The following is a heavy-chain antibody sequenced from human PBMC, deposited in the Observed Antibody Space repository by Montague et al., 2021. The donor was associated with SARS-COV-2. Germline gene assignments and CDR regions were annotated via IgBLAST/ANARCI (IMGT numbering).Heavy chain of an antibody. V-gene: IGHV4-59*08. D-gene: IGHD2-2*01. Sequence: SETLSLTCTVAGGSINAYHWTWIRQPPGKGLGWIGFLYYSGVTNYNPSLKSRVTMSLDTSKNQFSLRLSSVTAADTAVYYCARGGTRDIVLVPSALDYWGRGIPVTVSS. CDR1: GGSINAYH. J-gene: IGHJ4*02. CDR2: LYYSGVT. CDR3: ARGGTRDIVLVPSALDY.